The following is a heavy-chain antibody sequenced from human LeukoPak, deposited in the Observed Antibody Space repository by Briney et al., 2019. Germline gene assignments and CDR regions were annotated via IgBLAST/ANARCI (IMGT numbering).Heavy chain of an antibody. CDR2: IYYSGST. CDR1: GGSINSSSYY. V-gene: IGHV4-39*01. CDR3: ASAKTSSSSWFTFDY. D-gene: IGHD6-13*01. J-gene: IGHJ4*02. Sequence: SETLSLTCTVSGGSINSSSYYWGWSRQPPGKGLEWIGSIYYSGSTYYNPSLKSRVTISVDTSKNQFSLKLNSVTAADTAVYYCASAKTSSSSWFTFDYWGQGTLVTVSS.